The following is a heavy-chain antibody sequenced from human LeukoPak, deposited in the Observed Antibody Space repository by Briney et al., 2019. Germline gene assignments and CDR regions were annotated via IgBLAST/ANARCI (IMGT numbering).Heavy chain of an antibody. J-gene: IGHJ4*02. D-gene: IGHD6-13*01. CDR1: GYTFTGYY. V-gene: IGHV1-2*02. CDR3: ARVYNIADHFDY. Sequence: ASVKISCKASGYTFTGYYMHWVRQAPGQGLEWMGWINPNSGGTNYAQKFQGRVTMTRDTSISTAYMELNRLRSDDTAVYYCARVYNIADHFDYWGQGTLVTVSS. CDR2: INPNSGGT.